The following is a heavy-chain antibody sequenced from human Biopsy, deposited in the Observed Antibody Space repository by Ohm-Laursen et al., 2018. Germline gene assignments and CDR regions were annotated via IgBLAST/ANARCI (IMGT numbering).Heavy chain of an antibody. Sequence: SLRLSCAASGFTFSGFSMNWVRQAPGKGLEWVSSISASGNHIYYTDSVKGRFTVSRDNGKNSVYLQMNSLRVEDTAVYYCARDGEAKYCKHGVCPSDSWGQGTLVTVSS. V-gene: IGHV3-21*01. CDR2: ISASGNHI. CDR3: ARDGEAKYCKHGVCPSDS. J-gene: IGHJ4*02. D-gene: IGHD2-8*01. CDR1: GFTFSGFS.